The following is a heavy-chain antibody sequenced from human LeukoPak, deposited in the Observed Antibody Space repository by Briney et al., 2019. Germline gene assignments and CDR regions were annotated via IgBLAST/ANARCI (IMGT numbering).Heavy chain of an antibody. CDR1: GGSISSSNW. D-gene: IGHD3-10*01. CDR3: ARDRYYGSGSYRGMDV. V-gene: IGHV4-4*02. Sequence: SETLSLTCAVSGGSISSSNWWSWVRRPPGRGLEGIGEIYHSGSTNYNPSLKSRVTISVDKSKNQFSLKLSSVTAADTAVYYCARDRYYGSGSYRGMDVWGKGTTVTVSS. CDR2: IYHSGST. J-gene: IGHJ6*04.